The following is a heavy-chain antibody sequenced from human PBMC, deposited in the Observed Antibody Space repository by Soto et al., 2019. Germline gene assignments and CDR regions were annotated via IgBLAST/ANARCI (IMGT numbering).Heavy chain of an antibody. Sequence: EVQLVESGGGLVHPGGSLKLSCAASGFPFNGSAMHWVRQDSGKGLEWVGRIRSKPNNYATAYAASLKGRFTISRDDSRNPAYLQMSSAKAEDTAVYYCAGDFYYNMDVWGQGTTVTVSS. J-gene: IGHJ6*02. CDR3: AGDFYYNMDV. CDR1: GFPFNGSA. V-gene: IGHV3-73*02. CDR2: IRSKPNNYAT.